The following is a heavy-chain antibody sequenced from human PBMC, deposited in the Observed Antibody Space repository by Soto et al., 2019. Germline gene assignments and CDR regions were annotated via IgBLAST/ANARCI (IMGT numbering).Heavy chain of an antibody. CDR2: IIPTFGTP. J-gene: IGHJ4*02. V-gene: IGHV1-69*06. CDR3: ARKRSAQDFDV. CDR1: GGTFSSHG. Sequence: QVQLVQSGTVVQRRGSSVKVSCQASGGTFSSHGMAWVRQAPGQGLEWMGGIIPTFGTPTYAPKFQGRVKITADKSTNPAYMELSSLRSEDTGVYYCARKRSAQDFDVWGQGTLITVSS. D-gene: IGHD1-26*01.